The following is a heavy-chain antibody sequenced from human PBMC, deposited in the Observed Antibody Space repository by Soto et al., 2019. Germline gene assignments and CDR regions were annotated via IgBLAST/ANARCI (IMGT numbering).Heavy chain of an antibody. Sequence: PSETLSLTCTVSGGSISSGDYYWSWIRQPPGKGLEWIGYIYYSGSTYYNPSLKSRVTISVDTSKNQFSLKLSSVTAADTAAYYCARVQGYYDFWSGYLYNWFDPWGQETLVTVSS. CDR2: IYYSGST. CDR1: GGSISSGDYY. D-gene: IGHD3-3*01. CDR3: ARVQGYYDFWSGYLYNWFDP. V-gene: IGHV4-30-4*01. J-gene: IGHJ5*02.